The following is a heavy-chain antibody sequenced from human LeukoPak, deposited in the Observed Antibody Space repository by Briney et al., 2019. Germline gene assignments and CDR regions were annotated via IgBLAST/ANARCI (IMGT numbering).Heavy chain of an antibody. CDR3: TRVRVSSYYGMDT. V-gene: IGHV3-7*05. Sequence: GGSLRLSCAASGFTFSSYSMNWVRQAPGKGLEWVANINQDASEKYHVVSVKGRFTISRDNAKNSLYLQMNSLRAEDTAVYYCTRVRVSSYYGMDTWGQGTTVTVSS. J-gene: IGHJ6*02. D-gene: IGHD2/OR15-2a*01. CDR2: INQDASEK. CDR1: GFTFSSYS.